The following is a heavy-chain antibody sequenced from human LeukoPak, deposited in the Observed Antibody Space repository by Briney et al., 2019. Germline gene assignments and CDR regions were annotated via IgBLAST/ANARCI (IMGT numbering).Heavy chain of an antibody. V-gene: IGHV3-11*01. D-gene: IGHD2/OR15-2a*01. CDR3: ARGDFNTPYYFDY. CDR2: ISSSGSTI. J-gene: IGHJ4*02. Sequence: GGSLRLSCAASGFTFSDYYRSWIRQAPGKGLEWVSYISSSGSTIYYADSVKGRFTISRDNAKNSLYLQMNSLRAEDTAVYYCARGDFNTPYYFDYWGQGTLVTVSS. CDR1: GFTFSDYY.